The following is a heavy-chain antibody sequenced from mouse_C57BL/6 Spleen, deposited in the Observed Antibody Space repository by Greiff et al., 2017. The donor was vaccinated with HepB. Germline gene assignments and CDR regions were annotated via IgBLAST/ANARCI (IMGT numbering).Heavy chain of an antibody. D-gene: IGHD2-5*01. J-gene: IGHJ3*01. CDR2: FYPGSGSI. CDR1: GYTFTEYT. V-gene: IGHV1-62-2*01. CDR3: ARHEEEDGYYSNSWFAY. Sequence: VQLQQSGAELVKPGASVKLSCKASGYTFTEYTIHWVKQRSGQGLEWIGWFYPGSGSIKYNEKFKDKATLTADKSSSTVYMELSRLTSEDSAVYFCARHEEEDGYYSNSWFAYWGQGTLVTVSA.